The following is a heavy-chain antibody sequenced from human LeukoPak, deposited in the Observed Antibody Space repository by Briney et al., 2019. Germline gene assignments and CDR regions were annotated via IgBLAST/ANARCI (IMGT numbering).Heavy chain of an antibody. V-gene: IGHV1-2*06. CDR3: AREPTYYDFWSGYYDAFDI. CDR2: INPNSGGT. Sequence: ASVKASCKASGYTFTGYYMHWVRQAPGQGLEWMGRINPNSGGTNYAQKFQGRVTMTRDTSISTAYMELSRLRSDDTAVYYCAREPTYYDFWSGYYDAFDIWGQGTMVTVSS. J-gene: IGHJ3*02. CDR1: GYTFTGYY. D-gene: IGHD3-3*01.